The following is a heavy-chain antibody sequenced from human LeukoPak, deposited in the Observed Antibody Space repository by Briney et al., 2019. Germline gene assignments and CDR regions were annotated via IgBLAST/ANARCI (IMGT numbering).Heavy chain of an antibody. J-gene: IGHJ3*01. CDR3: ARNQAVAANRGASDV. CDR1: GYSISSNNW. V-gene: IGHV4-28*01. CDR2: IYYNGNT. D-gene: IGHD6-19*01. Sequence: PSDTLSLTCAVSGYSISSNNWWAWVRQPPGKGREWIGYIYYNGNTYYNPYNPSLTSRVTMSVDTSKNQFSLKLDSVTEIDTAMYYCARNQAVAANRGASDVGGQGTMVTVSS.